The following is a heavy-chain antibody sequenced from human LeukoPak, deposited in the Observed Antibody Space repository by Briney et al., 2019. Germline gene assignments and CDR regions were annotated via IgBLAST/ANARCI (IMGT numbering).Heavy chain of an antibody. CDR2: ISYDGSNK. Sequence: GGSLRLSCAASGFTFSSYAMHWVRQAPGKGLEWVAVISYDGSNKYYADSVKGRFTISRDNSKNTLYLQMNSLRAEDTAVYYCAVVNSGYFDYWAREPWSPSPQ. V-gene: IGHV3-30*04. CDR3: AVVNSGYFDY. D-gene: IGHD1-26*01. J-gene: IGHJ4*02. CDR1: GFTFSSYA.